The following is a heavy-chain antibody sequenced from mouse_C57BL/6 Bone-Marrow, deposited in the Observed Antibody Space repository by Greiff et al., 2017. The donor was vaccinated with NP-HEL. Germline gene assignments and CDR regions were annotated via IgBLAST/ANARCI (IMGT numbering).Heavy chain of an antibody. D-gene: IGHD2-5*01. Sequence: EVHLVESGGGLVKPGGSLKLSCAASGFTFSDYGMHWVRQAPEKGLEWVAYISSGSGTIYYADKVKGRVTISRTNAKNTLFLTLTSLGSEDTAMYYCASLYSKIAMDYWGQGTSVTVSA. CDR1: GFTFSDYG. CDR2: ISSGSGTI. J-gene: IGHJ4*01. V-gene: IGHV5-17*01. CDR3: ASLYSKIAMDY.